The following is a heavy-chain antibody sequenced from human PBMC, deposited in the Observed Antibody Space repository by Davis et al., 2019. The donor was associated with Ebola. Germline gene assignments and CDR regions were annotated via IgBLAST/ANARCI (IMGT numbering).Heavy chain of an antibody. CDR3: AGGYAGFYYYGMVV. V-gene: IGHV1-8*01. CDR2: MNSNSGNT. D-gene: IGHD4-17*01. J-gene: IGHJ6*02. Sequence: ASVKVPCTASGYTFTSYDINWVRQATGQGLEWMGWMNSNSGNTRYAQKLQGRVTMTKNTSISTAYMVLSSLRTEDTAGYHCAGGYAGFYYYGMVVWGQGTTVTVSS. CDR1: GYTFTSYD.